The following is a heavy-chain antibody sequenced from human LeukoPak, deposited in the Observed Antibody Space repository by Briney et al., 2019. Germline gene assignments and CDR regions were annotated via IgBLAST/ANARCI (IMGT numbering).Heavy chain of an antibody. Sequence: SETLSLTCTVYGGSFSGYYWSWIRQPPGKGLEWIGEINHSGSTNYNPSLKSRVTISVDTSKNQFSLKLSSVTAADTAVYYCARNSDYYGSGSYYYFDYWGQGTLVTVSS. D-gene: IGHD3-10*01. CDR3: ARNSDYYGSGSYYYFDY. CDR1: GGSFSGYY. CDR2: INHSGST. J-gene: IGHJ4*02. V-gene: IGHV4-34*01.